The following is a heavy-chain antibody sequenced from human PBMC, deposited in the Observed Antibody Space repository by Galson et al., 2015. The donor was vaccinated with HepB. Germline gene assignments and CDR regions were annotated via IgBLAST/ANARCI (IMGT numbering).Heavy chain of an antibody. J-gene: IGHJ3*02. CDR2: IYYSGST. V-gene: IGHV4-39*01. CDR3: ARQNLDILTGPGAFDI. Sequence: LSLTCTVSGGSISSSSYYWGWIRQPPGKGLEWIGSIYYSGSTYYNPSLKSRVTISVDTSKNQFSLKLSSVTAADTAVYYCARQNLDILTGPGAFDIWGQGTMVTVSS. D-gene: IGHD3-9*01. CDR1: GGSISSSSYY.